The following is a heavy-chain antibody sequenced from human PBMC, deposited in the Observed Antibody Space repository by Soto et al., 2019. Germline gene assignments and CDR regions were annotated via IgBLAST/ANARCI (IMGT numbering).Heavy chain of an antibody. CDR1: VGAFSSYA. Sequence: ASVKVSCKASVGAFSSYAISWVRQAPGQGLEWMGGIIPIFGTANYAQRFQGRVTITADESTSTAYMELSSLRSEDTAVYYCARDSPIGAVAGEFDYWGQGTLVTVSS. J-gene: IGHJ4*02. V-gene: IGHV1-69*13. D-gene: IGHD6-19*01. CDR2: IIPIFGTA. CDR3: ARDSPIGAVAGEFDY.